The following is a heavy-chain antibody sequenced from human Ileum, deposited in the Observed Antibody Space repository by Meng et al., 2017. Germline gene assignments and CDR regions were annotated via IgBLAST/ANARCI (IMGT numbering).Heavy chain of an antibody. Sequence: VHLQGAGPGLAQPSQTLSLTCSVSGDSISSGGYYWSWIRQLPGKGLEWIGNIYYTGSAYYNPSLKSRVSISVDTSKNQFPLKVTSVTAADTAVYYCAKVLSTVSNRQTEYFHHWGQGTLVTVSS. V-gene: IGHV4-31*03. CDR2: IYYTGSA. J-gene: IGHJ1*01. CDR3: AKVLSTVSNRQTEYFHH. D-gene: IGHD5/OR15-5a*01. CDR1: GDSISSGGYY.